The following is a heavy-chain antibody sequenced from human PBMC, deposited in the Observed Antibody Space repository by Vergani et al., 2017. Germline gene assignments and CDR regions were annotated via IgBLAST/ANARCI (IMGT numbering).Heavy chain of an antibody. D-gene: IGHD5-18*01. Sequence: QLQLQESGPGVVKPSETLSLTCTVSGGSISSSSYYWGWIRRPPGKGLEWIGSIYYSGSTYYNPSLKSRVTISVDTSKNQFSLKLSSVTAADTAVYYCARHTDTAMARTYFDYWGQGTLVTVSS. CDR1: GGSISSSSYY. V-gene: IGHV4-39*01. CDR2: IYYSGST. J-gene: IGHJ4*02. CDR3: ARHTDTAMARTYFDY.